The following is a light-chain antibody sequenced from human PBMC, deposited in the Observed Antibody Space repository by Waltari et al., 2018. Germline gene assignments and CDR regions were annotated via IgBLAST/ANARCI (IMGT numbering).Light chain of an antibody. Sequence: IVLTQSPATLSLSPGERATLPCRASQSVTTSLAWYQHNPCPAPRLLLFDASDRATGVPARFSGSGSGTDFTLTISSLEPEDFAVYFCHQRTSWPLTFGGGTQVEFK. J-gene: IGKJ4*01. V-gene: IGKV3-11*01. CDR3: HQRTSWPLT. CDR1: QSVTTS. CDR2: DAS.